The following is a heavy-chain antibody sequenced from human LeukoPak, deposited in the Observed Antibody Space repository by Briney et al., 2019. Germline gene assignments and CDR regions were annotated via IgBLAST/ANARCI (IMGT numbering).Heavy chain of an antibody. V-gene: IGHV1-69*05. CDR3: ARLADCSGGSCYGFDY. J-gene: IGHJ4*02. Sequence: ASVKVSCKASGGTFSSYAISWVRQAPGQGLEWMGRIIPIFGTANYAQKFQGRVTITTDEATSTAYMELTSLRSEDTPVYYCARLADCSGGSCYGFDYWGQGTLVTVSS. CDR2: IIPIFGTA. D-gene: IGHD2-15*01. CDR1: GGTFSSYA.